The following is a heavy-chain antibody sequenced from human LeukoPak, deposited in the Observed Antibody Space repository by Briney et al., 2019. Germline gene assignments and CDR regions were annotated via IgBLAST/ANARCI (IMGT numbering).Heavy chain of an antibody. CDR1: GGSISSGGYS. V-gene: IGHV4-30-2*01. D-gene: IGHD6-13*01. J-gene: IGHJ4*02. CDR3: ARSIAAAGFDY. Sequence: SETLSLTCAVSGGSISSGGYSWSWIRQPPGKGLEWIGYIYHSGSTYYNPSLKSRVTISVDRSKNQFSLKLSSVTAADTAVYYCARSIAAAGFDYWGQGTLVTVSS. CDR2: IYHSGST.